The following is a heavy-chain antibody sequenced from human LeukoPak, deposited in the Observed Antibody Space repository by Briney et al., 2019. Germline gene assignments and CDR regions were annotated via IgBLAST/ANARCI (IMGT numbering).Heavy chain of an antibody. CDR3: ARYRDSGGRLAFDI. Sequence: SXXYXWTWIRQHPGTGLEWIGYIYYSGTTYYNPSLESRVTLSVDTSKNQFSLRLSSVTAADTAVYYCARYRDSGGRLAFDIWGQGTMATVSS. V-gene: IGHV4-31*02. J-gene: IGHJ3*02. CDR1: SXXYX. CDR2: IYYSGTT. D-gene: IGHD2-15*01.